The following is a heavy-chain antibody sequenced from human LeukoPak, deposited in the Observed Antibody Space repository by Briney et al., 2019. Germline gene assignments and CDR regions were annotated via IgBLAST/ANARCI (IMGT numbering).Heavy chain of an antibody. CDR1: GYTFTGYY. D-gene: IGHD2-2*01. J-gene: IGHJ6*03. CDR3: ARDKQYCSSTSCSSMDV. V-gene: IGHV1-2*02. CDR2: INPNSGGT. Sequence: ASVKVSCKASGYTFTGYYMHWVRQATGQGLEWMGWINPNSGGTNYAQKFQGRVTMTRDTSISTAYMELSRLRSDDTAVYYCARDKQYCSSTSCSSMDVWGKGTTVTVSS.